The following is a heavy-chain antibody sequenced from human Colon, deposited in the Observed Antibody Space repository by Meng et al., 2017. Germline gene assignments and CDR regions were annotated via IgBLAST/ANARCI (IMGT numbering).Heavy chain of an antibody. CDR2: IKQDGSEK. J-gene: IGHJ6*02. CDR3: ARDRTPPSYYYDSSGYYAISYYYYGMDV. Sequence: GESLKISCAASGFTFSSYWMSWVRQAPGKGLEWVANIKQDGSEKYYVDSVTGRFTISRDNAKNSLYLQMNSLRAEDTAVYYCARDRTPPSYYYDSSGYYAISYYYYGMDVWGQGTTVTVSS. CDR1: GFTFSSYW. D-gene: IGHD3-22*01. V-gene: IGHV3-7*01.